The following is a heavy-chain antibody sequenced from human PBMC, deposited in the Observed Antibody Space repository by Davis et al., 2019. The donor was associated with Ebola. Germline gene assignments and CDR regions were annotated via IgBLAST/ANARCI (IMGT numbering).Heavy chain of an antibody. J-gene: IGHJ4*02. CDR1: GNSFASHW. Sequence: GESLKISCKDSGNSFASHWIGWVRQMPGKGLEWMGIIYPGDSDTRYSPSFQGQVTISADKSISTAYLQWSSLKASDTAMYYCARRSSSSLDYWGQGTLVTVSS. CDR2: IYPGDSDT. D-gene: IGHD6-6*01. V-gene: IGHV5-51*01. CDR3: ARRSSSSLDY.